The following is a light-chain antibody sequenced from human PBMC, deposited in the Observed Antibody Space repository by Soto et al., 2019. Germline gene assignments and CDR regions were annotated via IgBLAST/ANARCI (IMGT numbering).Light chain of an antibody. V-gene: IGKV1-39*01. CDR2: TAS. CDR3: QQSYSRPRT. CDR1: QSISSY. J-gene: IGKJ1*01. Sequence: DIQMTQSPSSLSASVGDRATITCRASQSISSYLNWYQQKPGKAPNLLIYTASGLESGVPSRFSGSGSGTDFTLTIASLQPEDFATYFCQQSYSRPRTFGQGTKVDIK.